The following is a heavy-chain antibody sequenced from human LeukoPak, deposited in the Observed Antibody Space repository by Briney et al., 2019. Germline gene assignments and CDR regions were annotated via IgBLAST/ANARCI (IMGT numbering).Heavy chain of an antibody. CDR3: ASRAYEDYFDY. CDR1: GFTFNRHW. J-gene: IGHJ4*02. V-gene: IGHV3-74*01. CDR2: INSEGSSI. D-gene: IGHD5-12*01. Sequence: PGGSLRLSCAASGFTFNRHWMHWVPQAPGKGPVWLSRINSEGSSISYADSVKGRFTISRDNAKNTLFLQMNSLSVDDTAVYYCASRAYEDYFDYWGQGALVTVSS.